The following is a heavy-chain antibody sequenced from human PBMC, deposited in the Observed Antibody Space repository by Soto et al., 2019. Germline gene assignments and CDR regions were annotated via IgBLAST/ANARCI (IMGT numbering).Heavy chain of an antibody. V-gene: IGHV3-33*01. J-gene: IGHJ4*02. CDR2: IWYDGSYK. D-gene: IGHD4-17*01. CDR3: ARAPRGRSTVTIDY. CDR1: ALDFSAYG. Sequence: QVQLVESGGGVVQPGKSLTLSCVASALDFSAYGMNWVRQAPGKGLEWVAVIWYDGSYKYFADPVKGRFTISRDKSKNKLFLQMNSLRAEDTAMYYCARAPRGRSTVTIDYWGQGTLVTVSS.